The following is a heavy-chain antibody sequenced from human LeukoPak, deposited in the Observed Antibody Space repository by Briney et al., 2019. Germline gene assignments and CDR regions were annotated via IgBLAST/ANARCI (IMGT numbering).Heavy chain of an antibody. V-gene: IGHV3-48*03. CDR3: ARDHPVAGFDY. Sequence: GGSLRLSCAASGFTFSSYEMNWVRQAPGKGLEWVSYISSSGSTIYYADSVKGRFTIPRDNAKNSLCLQMNSLRAEDTAVYYCARDHPVAGFDYWGQGTLVTVSS. D-gene: IGHD6-19*01. CDR2: ISSSGSTI. J-gene: IGHJ4*02. CDR1: GFTFSSYE.